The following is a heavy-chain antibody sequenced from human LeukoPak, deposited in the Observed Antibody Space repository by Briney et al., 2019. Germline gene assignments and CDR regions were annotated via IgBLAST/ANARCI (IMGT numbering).Heavy chain of an antibody. J-gene: IGHJ4*02. CDR2: ISASGGST. CDR1: GFTFSSSA. D-gene: IGHD1-26*01. CDR3: AKGQRWESPHYLDS. Sequence: GGSLRLSCAASGFTFSSSAMSWVRQVPGKGLEWVSGISASGGSTNYADSVRGRFTISRDNSKNTLYVQMNSLRDEDTALYYCAKGQRWESPHYLDSWGQGTLVTVSS. V-gene: IGHV3-23*01.